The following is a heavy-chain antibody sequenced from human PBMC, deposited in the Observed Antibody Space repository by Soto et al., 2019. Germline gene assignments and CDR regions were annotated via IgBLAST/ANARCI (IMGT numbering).Heavy chain of an antibody. J-gene: IGHJ5*02. CDR3: ARVSTQQRWFDP. V-gene: IGHV4-30-4*01. Sequence: SETLSLTCTVSGGSISSGDYYWSWIRQPPGKGLEWIGYIYYSGNTYYNPSLKSRVTISVDTSKNQFSLKLSSVTAADTAVYSCARVSTQQRWFDPWGQGTLVTVSS. CDR2: IYYSGNT. CDR1: GGSISSGDYY. D-gene: IGHD1-1*01.